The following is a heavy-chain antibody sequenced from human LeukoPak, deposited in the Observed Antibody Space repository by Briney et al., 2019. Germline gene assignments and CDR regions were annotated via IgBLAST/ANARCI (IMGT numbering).Heavy chain of an antibody. CDR2: IDPRSGGT. Sequence: VASVKVSCKASGYTFTDYYMHWVRQAPGLGLEWMGWIDPRSGGTNFARKFQGRVTMTRDTSISTAYMELSRLTSDDTAVYYCTSSDYTSSDYWGQGTLVTVSS. CDR3: TSSDYTSSDY. D-gene: IGHD2-2*02. V-gene: IGHV1-2*02. CDR1: GYTFTDYY. J-gene: IGHJ4*02.